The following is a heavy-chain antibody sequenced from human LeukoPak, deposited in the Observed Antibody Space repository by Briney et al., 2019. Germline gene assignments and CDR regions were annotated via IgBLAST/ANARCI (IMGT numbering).Heavy chain of an antibody. J-gene: IGHJ5*02. V-gene: IGHV1-2*02. Sequence: ASVKVSCKASGYTFTGYYMHWVRQAPGQGLEWMGWINPNSGGTNYAQKFQGRVTMTRDTSISTAYMEPSRLRSDDTAVYYCARDLGYSSSWPYNWFDPWGQGTLVTVSS. CDR3: ARDLGYSSSWPYNWFDP. D-gene: IGHD6-13*01. CDR1: GYTFTGYY. CDR2: INPNSGGT.